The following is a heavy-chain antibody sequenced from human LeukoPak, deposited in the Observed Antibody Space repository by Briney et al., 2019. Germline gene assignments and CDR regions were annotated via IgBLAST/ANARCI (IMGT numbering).Heavy chain of an antibody. J-gene: IGHJ3*02. V-gene: IGHV1-2*02. Sequence: ASVKVSCKASGYTFTGYYMHWVRQAPGQGLEWMGWINPNSGGTNYAQKFQGRVTMTRDTSISTAYMELSRLRSDDTAVYYCARDRSYCSSTSCPADAFDIWGHGTMVTVSS. CDR2: INPNSGGT. CDR1: GYTFTGYY. D-gene: IGHD2-2*01. CDR3: ARDRSYCSSTSCPADAFDI.